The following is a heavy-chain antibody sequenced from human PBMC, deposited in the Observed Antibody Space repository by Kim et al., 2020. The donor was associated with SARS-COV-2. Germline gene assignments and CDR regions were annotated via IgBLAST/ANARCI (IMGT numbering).Heavy chain of an antibody. V-gene: IGHV3-33*03. D-gene: IGHD6-19*01. CDR3: AKDNHHMTGSGFGY. Sequence: YAESVKGRFTISRDKSENTLYLQMNSLRAEDTGVYYCAKDNHHMTGSGFGYWGQGTLVTVSS. J-gene: IGHJ4*02.